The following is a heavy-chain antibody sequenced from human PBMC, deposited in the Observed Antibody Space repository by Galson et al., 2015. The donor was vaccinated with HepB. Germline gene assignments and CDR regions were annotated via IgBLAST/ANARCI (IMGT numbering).Heavy chain of an antibody. CDR3: ARGSSSGWYGVDP. V-gene: IGHV1-46*03. J-gene: IGHJ5*02. CDR2: INPSGGST. D-gene: IGHD6-19*01. Sequence: SVKVSCKASGYTFTSYYMHWVRQAPGQGLEWLGIINPSGGSTSYAQKFQGRVTMTRDTSTSTVYMELSSLRSEDTAVYYCARGSSSGWYGVDPWGQGTLVTVSS. CDR1: GYTFTSYY.